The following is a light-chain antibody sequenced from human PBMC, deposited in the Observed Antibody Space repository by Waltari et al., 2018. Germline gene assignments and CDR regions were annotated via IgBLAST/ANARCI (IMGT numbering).Light chain of an antibody. CDR3: LQYGSPPRT. J-gene: IGKJ1*01. Sequence: EIVLTQSPGTLSLSPGERATLSCRASQSVSSSYLAWYQQKPGQAPRLLIYGASSRPTGIPDRFSGSGSGTDFTLTISRLEPEDFAVYYCLQYGSPPRTFGQGTKVEI. V-gene: IGKV3-20*01. CDR1: QSVSSSY. CDR2: GAS.